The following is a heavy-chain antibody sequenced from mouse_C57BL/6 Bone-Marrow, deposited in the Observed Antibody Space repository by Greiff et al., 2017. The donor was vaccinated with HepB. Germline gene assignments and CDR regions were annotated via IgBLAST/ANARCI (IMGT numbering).Heavy chain of an antibody. CDR1: GFTFSSYA. CDR2: ISDGGSYT. J-gene: IGHJ4*01. D-gene: IGHD1-1*01. CDR3: AREGNYYGRGAMDY. Sequence: EVHLVESGGGLVKPGGSLKLSCAASGFTFSSYAMSWVRQTPEKRLEWVATISDGGSYTYYPDNVKGRFTISRDNAKNNLYLQMSHLKSEDTAMYYCAREGNYYGRGAMDYWGQGTSVTVSS. V-gene: IGHV5-4*01.